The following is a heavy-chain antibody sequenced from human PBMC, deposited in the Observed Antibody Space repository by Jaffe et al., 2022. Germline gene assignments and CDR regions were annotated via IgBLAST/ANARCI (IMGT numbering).Heavy chain of an antibody. Sequence: QLQLQESGPGLVKPSETLSLTCTVSGGSISSSSYYWGWIRQPPGKGLEWIGSIYYSGSTYYNPSLKSRVTISVDTSKNQFSLKLSSVTAADTAVYYCARVYVGSGYDFGYWGQGTLVTVSS. CDR3: ARVYVGSGYDFGY. CDR2: IYYSGST. CDR1: GGSISSSSYY. J-gene: IGHJ4*02. D-gene: IGHD5-12*01. V-gene: IGHV4-39*01.